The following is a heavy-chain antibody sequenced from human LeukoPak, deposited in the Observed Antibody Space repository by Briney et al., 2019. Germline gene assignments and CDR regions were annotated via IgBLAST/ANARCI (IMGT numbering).Heavy chain of an antibody. CDR1: GGTFSSYA. V-gene: IGHV1-69*05. D-gene: IGHD2-21*02. CDR3: ARDAVSTVTAGGIDY. J-gene: IGHJ4*02. CDR2: IIPIFGTA. Sequence: ASVKVSCKASGGTFSSYAISWVRQAPGQGLEWMGGIIPIFGTANYAQKFQGRVTITTDESTSTAYMELRSLRSDDTAVYYCARDAVSTVTAGGIDYWGQGTLVTVSS.